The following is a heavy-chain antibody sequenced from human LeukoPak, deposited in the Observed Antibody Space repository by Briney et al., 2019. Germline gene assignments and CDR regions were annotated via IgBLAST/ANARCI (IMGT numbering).Heavy chain of an antibody. CDR3: VRSAFHAGSGNYYDY. V-gene: IGHV3-21*01. CDR1: GFTFSSYS. Sequence: GGSLRLSCAASGFTFSSYSMNWVRQAPGKGLEWVSSISSSSSYIYYADSVKGRFTISRDNAKNSLYLQMNSLRAEDTTVYYCVRSAFHAGSGNYYDYWGQGTLSPSPQ. J-gene: IGHJ4*02. D-gene: IGHD3-22*01. CDR2: ISSSSSYI.